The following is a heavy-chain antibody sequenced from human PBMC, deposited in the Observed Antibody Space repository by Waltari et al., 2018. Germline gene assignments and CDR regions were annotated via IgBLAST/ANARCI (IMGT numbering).Heavy chain of an antibody. V-gene: IGHV1-2*02. D-gene: IGHD6-6*01. CDR3: ARGSYSSSVGFIRLYYYYYMDV. CDR1: GYTFTAYY. CDR2: IRPNSGGT. J-gene: IGHJ6*03. Sequence: QVHLVQSGAEVKKPGASVKVSCKASGYTFTAYYLHWVRQAPGHGLEWMGWIRPNSGGTNYAQKFQGRVTMAGDTSISTAYMELSSLRPDDTAVYYCARGSYSSSVGFIRLYYYYYMDVWGKGTTVTVSS.